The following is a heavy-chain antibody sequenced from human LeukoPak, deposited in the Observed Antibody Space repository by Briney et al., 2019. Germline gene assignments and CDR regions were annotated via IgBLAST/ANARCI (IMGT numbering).Heavy chain of an antibody. V-gene: IGHV4-59*01. Sequence: ASETLSLTCTVSGGSISSYYWSWIRQPPGKGLEWIGYIYYSGSTNYNPSLKSRVTISVDTSKNQSSLKLSSVTAADTAVYYCARGVQLWFLDYWGQGTLVTVSS. CDR1: GGSISSYY. CDR3: ARGVQLWFLDY. CDR2: IYYSGST. D-gene: IGHD5-18*01. J-gene: IGHJ4*02.